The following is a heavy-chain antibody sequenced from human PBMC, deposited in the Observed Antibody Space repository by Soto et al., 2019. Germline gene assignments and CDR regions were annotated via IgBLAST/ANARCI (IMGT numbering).Heavy chain of an antibody. J-gene: IGHJ5*02. D-gene: IGHD2-15*01. CDR1: GFTFSDYY. Sequence: QAQLVEAGGGLVKPGGSLRLSCAASGFTFSDYYMSWIRQAPGKGLEWVSYISSSSSYTNYAESVKGRFTIARGSATNSXXLQMNGLKAEMTTVYDCARAFAGYCSGGSGYWFDAWGQGTLVTVSS. CDR2: ISSSSSYT. CDR3: ARAFAGYCSGGSGYWFDA. V-gene: IGHV3-11*05.